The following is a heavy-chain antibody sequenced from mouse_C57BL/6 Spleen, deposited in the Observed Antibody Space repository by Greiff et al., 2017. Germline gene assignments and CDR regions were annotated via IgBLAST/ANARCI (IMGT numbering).Heavy chain of an antibody. Sequence: QVQLMQSGTELVKPGASVKLSCKASGYTFTSYWMHWVKQRPGQGLEWIGNMNPSNGGTNYNGKFKSEATLTVDKSSSTAYMQLSSLTSEDSAVYYCAREGSSGWFAYWGQGTLVTVSA. CDR1: GYTFTSYW. CDR3: AREGSSGWFAY. CDR2: MNPSNGGT. V-gene: IGHV1-53*01. D-gene: IGHD3-1*01. J-gene: IGHJ3*01.